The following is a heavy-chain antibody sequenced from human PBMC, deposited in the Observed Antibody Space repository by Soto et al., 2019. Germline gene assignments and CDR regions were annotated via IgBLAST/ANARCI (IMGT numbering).Heavy chain of an antibody. CDR2: VMGGGGGT. V-gene: IGHV3-23*01. D-gene: IGHD2-2*01. J-gene: IGHJ4*02. CDR3: AKGAGYCCTSGCFGFFDY. CDR1: GFTFSGYT. Sequence: EVQLLESGGGLVQPGGTLRLSCAASGFTFSGYTMSWVRQAPGKGLEWVSGVMGGGGGTFYADSVKGRFTISRDNSKNTLYLQMDSLRAEDTAVYYCAKGAGYCCTSGCFGFFDYWGQGTLVTVSS.